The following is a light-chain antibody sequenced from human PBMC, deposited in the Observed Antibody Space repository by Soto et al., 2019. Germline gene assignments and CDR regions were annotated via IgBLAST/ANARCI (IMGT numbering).Light chain of an antibody. V-gene: IGKV1-9*01. J-gene: IGKJ4*01. CDR2: DAS. CDR1: QVVGFS. CDR3: QQLASYVPLT. Sequence: DIQLTQSPSFLSASVGDRVTITCRASQVVGFSLAWYQQRPGKAPNLLIYDASTLHGGVPPRFSRSGYGAEFTLTVSSLQAEDFATFYCQQLASYVPLTFGGGTTVQIK.